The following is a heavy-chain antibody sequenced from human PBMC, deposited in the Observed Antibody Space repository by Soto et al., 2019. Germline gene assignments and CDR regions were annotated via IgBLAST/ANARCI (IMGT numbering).Heavy chain of an antibody. D-gene: IGHD5-12*01. J-gene: IGHJ4*02. V-gene: IGHV3-30-3*01. CDR2: ISYDGSNK. CDR3: ARGGELATICYY. Sequence: QVQLVESGGGVVQPGRSLTVSCAASGFTVSSYAMHWVRQAPGKGLEWVAVISYDGSNKYYAESVKGRFTISRDNSKNTLYLQMNSLRPDDTAVYFCARGGELATICYYWGQGTLVTVSS. CDR1: GFTVSSYA.